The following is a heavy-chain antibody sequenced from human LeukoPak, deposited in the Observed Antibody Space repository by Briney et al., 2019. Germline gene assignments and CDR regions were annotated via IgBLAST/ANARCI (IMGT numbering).Heavy chain of an antibody. CDR2: IWYDGSNK. Sequence: PGGSLRLSCAASGFTFSSYGMHWVRQAPGKGLEWVAVIWYDGSNKYYADSVKGRFTISRDNSKNTLYLQMNSLRAEDTAVYYCAREGAPYSSSWYVDYWGRGTLVTVSS. V-gene: IGHV3-33*01. CDR1: GFTFSSYG. CDR3: AREGAPYSSSWYVDY. J-gene: IGHJ4*02. D-gene: IGHD6-13*01.